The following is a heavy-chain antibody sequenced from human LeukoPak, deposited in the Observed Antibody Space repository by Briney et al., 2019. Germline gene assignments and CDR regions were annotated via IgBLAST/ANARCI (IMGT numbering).Heavy chain of an antibody. CDR2: NIPIFGTA. V-gene: IGHV1-69*13. Sequence: SVKVSCKASGGTFSSYAISWVRQAPGQGLEWMGGNIPIFGTANYAQKFQGRVTITADESTSTAYMELSSLRSEDTAVYYCARDALDTAMVAYYYYGMDVWGQGTTVTVSS. CDR1: GGTFSSYA. CDR3: ARDALDTAMVAYYYYGMDV. J-gene: IGHJ6*02. D-gene: IGHD5-18*01.